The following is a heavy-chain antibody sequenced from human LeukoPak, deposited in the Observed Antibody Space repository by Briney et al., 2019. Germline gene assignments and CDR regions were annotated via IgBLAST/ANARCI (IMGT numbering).Heavy chain of an antibody. CDR2: INDSGGST. V-gene: IGHV3-23*01. J-gene: IGHJ4*02. Sequence: GGSLRLSCAVSGITLSNYGMSWVRQAPGKGLEWVAGINDSGGSTNYADSVKGRFTISRDNPKNTLYLQMNSLRAEDTAVYFCAKRGVVIRVILVGFHKEAYYFDSWGQGALVTVSS. CDR1: GITLSNYG. CDR3: AKRGVVIRVILVGFHKEAYYFDS. D-gene: IGHD3-22*01.